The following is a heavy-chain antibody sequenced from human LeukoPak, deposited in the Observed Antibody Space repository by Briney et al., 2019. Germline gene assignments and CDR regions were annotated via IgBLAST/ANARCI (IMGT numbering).Heavy chain of an antibody. CDR1: GYTFTSYA. CDR2: INTNTGNP. CDR3: ASVSIAAAGTRFFDY. J-gene: IGHJ4*02. Sequence: ASVKVSCKASGYTFTSYAMNWVRQAPGQGLEWMGWINTNTGNPTYAQGFTGRFVFSLDTSVSTAYLQISSLKAEDTAVYYCASVSIAAAGTRFFDYWGQGTLVTVSS. V-gene: IGHV7-4-1*02. D-gene: IGHD6-13*01.